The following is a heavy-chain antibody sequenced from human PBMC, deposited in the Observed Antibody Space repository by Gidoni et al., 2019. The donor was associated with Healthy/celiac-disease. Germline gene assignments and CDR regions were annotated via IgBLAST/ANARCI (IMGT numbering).Heavy chain of an antibody. CDR3: TTDHFLWFREFHDAFDI. CDR2: IKSKTDGGTT. J-gene: IGHJ3*02. V-gene: IGHV3-15*01. D-gene: IGHD3-10*01. CDR1: GFTFSNAW. Sequence: EVQLVESGGGLVKPGGSLRLSCAASGFTFSNAWMSWVRQAPGKGLEWVGRIKSKTDGGTTDYAAPVKGRFTISRDDSKNTLYLQMNSLKTEDTAVYYCTTDHFLWFREFHDAFDIWGQGTMVTVSS.